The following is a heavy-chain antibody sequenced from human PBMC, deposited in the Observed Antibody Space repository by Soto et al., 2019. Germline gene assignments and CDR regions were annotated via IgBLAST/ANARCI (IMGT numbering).Heavy chain of an antibody. D-gene: IGHD1-1*01. Sequence: EVQLVESGGGLVQPGRSLRLSCAASGFTFDDYAMHWVRQAPGKGLEWVSGISWNSGSIGYADAVKGRFTISRDNAKNSLYLQMNGLRAEDTALYYCAKGGVYWNAGGAALRGYYFDYWGQGTLVTVSS. CDR2: ISWNSGSI. V-gene: IGHV3-9*01. J-gene: IGHJ4*02. CDR1: GFTFDDYA. CDR3: AKGGVYWNAGGAALRGYYFDY.